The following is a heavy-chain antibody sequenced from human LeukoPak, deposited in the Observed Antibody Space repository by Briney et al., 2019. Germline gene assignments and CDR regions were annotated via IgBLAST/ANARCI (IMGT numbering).Heavy chain of an antibody. CDR1: GGSISSYY. Sequence: SETLSLTCTVSGGSISSYYWSWIRQPPGKGLEWIGYIYYSGSTNYNPSLKSRVTISVDTSKNQFSLKLSSVTAADTAVYYCARAWVDTAMVLDYWGQGTLVTVSS. D-gene: IGHD5-18*01. V-gene: IGHV4-59*08. CDR2: IYYSGST. CDR3: ARAWVDTAMVLDY. J-gene: IGHJ4*02.